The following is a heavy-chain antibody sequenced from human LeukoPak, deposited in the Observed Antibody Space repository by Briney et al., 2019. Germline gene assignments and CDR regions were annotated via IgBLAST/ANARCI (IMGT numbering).Heavy chain of an antibody. V-gene: IGHV3-73*01. Sequence: PGGSLRLSCAASGFTFSGSAMHWVRQASGKGLEWVGRIRSQANTYATAYAASVKGRFTISRDDSKNTAYLQMNILKTEDTAVYYCTRREGLRPFDYWGQGTLVTVSS. D-gene: IGHD5-12*01. CDR2: IRSQANTYAT. CDR1: GFTFSGSA. J-gene: IGHJ4*02. CDR3: TRREGLRPFDY.